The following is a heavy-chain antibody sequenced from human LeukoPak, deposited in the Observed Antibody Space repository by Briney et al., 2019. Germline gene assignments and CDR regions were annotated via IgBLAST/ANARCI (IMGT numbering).Heavy chain of an antibody. CDR3: ARVGYYESSGYYEY. CDR1: GYTLTDYH. V-gene: IGHV1-2*06. CDR2: INPNSGGT. Sequence: GASVKVSCTASGYTLTDYHMHWVRQAPGQGLEWMGRINPNSGGTNYAQKFQGRVTMTRDTSISTVYMELSRLRSDDTAVYYCARVGYYESSGYYEYWGQGTLVTVSS. D-gene: IGHD3-22*01. J-gene: IGHJ4*02.